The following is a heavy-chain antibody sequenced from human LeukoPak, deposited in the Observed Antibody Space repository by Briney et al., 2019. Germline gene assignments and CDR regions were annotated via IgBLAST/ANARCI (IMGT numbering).Heavy chain of an antibody. CDR3: ARHGGAAGYYYYYMDV. Sequence: PSETLSLTCTVSGGSISSSSYYWGWIRQPPGKGLEWIGSIYYSGSTYYNPSLKSRVTISVDTSKNQFSLKLSSVTAADTAVYYCARHGGAAGYYYYYMDVWGKGTTVTISS. CDR2: IYYSGST. V-gene: IGHV4-39*01. CDR1: GGSISSSSYY. D-gene: IGHD6-13*01. J-gene: IGHJ6*03.